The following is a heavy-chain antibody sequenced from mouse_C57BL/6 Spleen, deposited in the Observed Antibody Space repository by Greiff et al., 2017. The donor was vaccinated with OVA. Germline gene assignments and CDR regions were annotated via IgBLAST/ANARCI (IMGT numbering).Heavy chain of an antibody. CDR2: ISNGGGST. CDR1: GFTFSDYY. D-gene: IGHD5-1-1*01. V-gene: IGHV5-12*01. CDR3: ARPGLYPGDFPFAY. J-gene: IGHJ3*01. Sequence: EVQGVESGGGLVQPGGSLKLSCAASGFTFSDYYMYWVRQTPEKRLEWVAYISNGGGSTSYPDTVQGRFTISIDNAKNTQYLQMSRLKSEDTAMDDCARPGLYPGDFPFAYWGKGTLVTVSA.